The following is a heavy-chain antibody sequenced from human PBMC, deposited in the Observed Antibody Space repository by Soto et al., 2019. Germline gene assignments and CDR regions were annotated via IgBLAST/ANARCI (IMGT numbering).Heavy chain of an antibody. V-gene: IGHV4-34*01. CDR1: GGSFSGYY. D-gene: IGHD3-9*01. CDR3: ARESHDILTGPPWVWYFDL. J-gene: IGHJ2*01. CDR2: INDRGSI. Sequence: QVQLQQWGAGPLRPLETLSLTCGVSGGSFSGYYWAWIRQSPGQGLEWIGEINDRGSINYNPSLKSRVSISVDTAKNHYSLYLRSVTAADTAVYYCARESHDILTGPPWVWYFDLWGRGTLVTVSS.